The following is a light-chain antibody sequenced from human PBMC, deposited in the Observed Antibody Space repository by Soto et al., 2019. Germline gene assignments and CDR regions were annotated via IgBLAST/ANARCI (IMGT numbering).Light chain of an antibody. J-gene: IGKJ5*01. Sequence: EIVLTQSPGTLSLSPGERATLSCRARQSVSSSYLAWYQQKPGQAPRLLIYGASSRATGIPDRFSGSGSGTDFTLTISRLEPEDFAVYYCQQYGSAPPITCGQGTRLEI. CDR1: QSVSSSY. V-gene: IGKV3-20*01. CDR2: GAS. CDR3: QQYGSAPPIT.